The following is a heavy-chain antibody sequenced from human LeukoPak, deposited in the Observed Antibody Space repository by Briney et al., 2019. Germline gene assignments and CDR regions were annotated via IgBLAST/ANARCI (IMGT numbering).Heavy chain of an antibody. CDR3: ATLTVRGVINI. Sequence: GGSLRLSCAASGFTFSNTWMNWVRQAPGKGLEWVGRIQSKTDGRTTEYAAPVKGRFTISRADSKTTLYLQMNSLKTEDTAVYYCATLTVRGVINIWGQGTLVTVSS. D-gene: IGHD3-10*01. CDR1: GFTFSNTW. V-gene: IGHV3-15*01. J-gene: IGHJ4*02. CDR2: IQSKTDGRTT.